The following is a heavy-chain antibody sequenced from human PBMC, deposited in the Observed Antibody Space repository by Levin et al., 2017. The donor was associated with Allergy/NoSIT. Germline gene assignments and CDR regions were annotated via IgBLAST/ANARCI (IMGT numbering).Heavy chain of an antibody. J-gene: IGHJ4*01. CDR2: ISTYNGNT. D-gene: IGHD6-25*01. Sequence: AASVKVSCKASGYTFTTYDITWARQAPGQGLEWMGWISTYNGNTNYAQKFQGRVTLTTDKSTSTAYMELRSLRSDDTAVYYCARGGSSAGYDYWGHGSLVTVSS. CDR1: GYTFTTYD. CDR3: ARGGSSAGYDY. V-gene: IGHV1-18*01.